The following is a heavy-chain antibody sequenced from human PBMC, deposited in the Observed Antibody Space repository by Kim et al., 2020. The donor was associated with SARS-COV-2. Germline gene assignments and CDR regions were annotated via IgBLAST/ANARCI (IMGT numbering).Heavy chain of an antibody. CDR3: ARDRHSNPYYYYYYMDV. CDR1: GGSISSYY. D-gene: IGHD4-4*01. CDR2: IYYSGST. Sequence: SETLSLTCTVSGGSISSYYWSWIRQPPGKGLEWIGYIYYSGSTNYNPSLKSRVTISVDTSKNQFSLKLSSVTAADTAVYYCARDRHSNPYYYYYYMDVWGKGTTVTVSS. J-gene: IGHJ6*03. V-gene: IGHV4-59*01.